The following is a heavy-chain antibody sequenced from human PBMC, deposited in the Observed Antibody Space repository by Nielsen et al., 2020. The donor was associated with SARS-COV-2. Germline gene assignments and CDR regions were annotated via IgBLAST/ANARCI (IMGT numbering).Heavy chain of an antibody. D-gene: IGHD6-13*01. V-gene: IGHV5-51*01. CDR2: IYPGDSDT. CDR1: GYSFTSYW. J-gene: IGHJ2*01. CDR3: ARHGAWQLFTWYFDL. Sequence: GESLKISCKGSGYSFTSYWIGWVRQMPGKGLEWMGIIYPGDSDTRYSPSFQGQVTISADKSISTAYLQWSSLKASDTAMYYCARHGAWQLFTWYFDLWGRGTLVTVSS.